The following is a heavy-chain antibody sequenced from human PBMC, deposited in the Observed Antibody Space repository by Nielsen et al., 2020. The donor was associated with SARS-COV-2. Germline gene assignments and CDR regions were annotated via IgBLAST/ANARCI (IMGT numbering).Heavy chain of an antibody. Sequence: GESLKISCEASGITYINYGMSWVRQAPGKGLEWVSSIGTSGGNSYYSDSVKGRFTISRDISKNTLFLQLNSLRAEDMAVFYCAKISGSQRHYFDFWGQGALVTVSS. CDR2: IGTSGGNS. CDR1: GITYINYG. V-gene: IGHV3-23*01. J-gene: IGHJ4*02. CDR3: AKISGSQRHYFDF. D-gene: IGHD1-26*01.